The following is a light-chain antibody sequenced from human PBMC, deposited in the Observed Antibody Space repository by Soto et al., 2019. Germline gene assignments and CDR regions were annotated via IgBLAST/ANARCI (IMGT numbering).Light chain of an antibody. CDR2: KVS. CDR1: QSPKYSDGNTY. Sequence: DVVMTQSPLSLPVTLGQPASISCRSSQSPKYSDGNTYLSWFQQRPGQSPRRLLYKVSDRDSGVPDRFSGSGSGTDFTLTISRVEAEDVGIYYCMQCLYWPYTFGQGTKLEIK. J-gene: IGKJ2*01. CDR3: MQCLYWPYT. V-gene: IGKV2-30*01.